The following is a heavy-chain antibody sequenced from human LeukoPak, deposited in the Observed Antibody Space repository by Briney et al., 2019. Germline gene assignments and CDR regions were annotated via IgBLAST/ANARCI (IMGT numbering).Heavy chain of an antibody. D-gene: IGHD6-13*01. CDR2: ISGSGGSI. Sequence: GGSLRLSCAASGFTFSSYAMSWVRQAPGKGLEWVSAISGSGGSIYYADSVKGRFTISRDNSKNTLYLQMNTLRAEDTAVYFCSKSTYSSSWYFDLWGQGTPVPGSS. V-gene: IGHV3-23*01. J-gene: IGHJ4*01. CDR3: SKSTYSSSWYFDL. CDR1: GFTFSSYA.